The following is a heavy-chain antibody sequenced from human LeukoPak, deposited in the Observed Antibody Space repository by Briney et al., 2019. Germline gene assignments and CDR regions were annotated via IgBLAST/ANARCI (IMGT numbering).Heavy chain of an antibody. Sequence: ASVKVSCKASGGTFSSYAISWVRQAPGQGLEWMGGIIPIFGTANYAQKFQGRVTITADESTSTAYMELSSLRSEDTAVCYCASTARTPPSWFDPWGQGTLVTVSS. J-gene: IGHJ5*02. D-gene: IGHD1-14*01. CDR3: ASTARTPPSWFDP. V-gene: IGHV1-69*13. CDR1: GGTFSSYA. CDR2: IIPIFGTA.